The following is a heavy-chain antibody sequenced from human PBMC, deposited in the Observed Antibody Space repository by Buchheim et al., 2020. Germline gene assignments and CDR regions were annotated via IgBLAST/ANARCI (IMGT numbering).Heavy chain of an antibody. V-gene: IGHV3-7*01. CDR3: ARENGGYGDYEADY. J-gene: IGHJ4*02. CDR1: GFTFSSSW. D-gene: IGHD4-17*01. Sequence: EVQLVESGGGLVQPGGSLRLSCAASGFTFSSSWMSWVRQAPGKGLEWVANIKQDGSEKYYVDSVKGRFTISRDNAQNSLYLQMNSLRAEDTAVYYCARENGGYGDYEADYWGQGTL. CDR2: IKQDGSEK.